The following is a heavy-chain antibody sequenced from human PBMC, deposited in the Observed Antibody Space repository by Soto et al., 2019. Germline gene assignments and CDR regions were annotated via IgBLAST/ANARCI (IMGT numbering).Heavy chain of an antibody. Sequence: ASVKVSCKASGGTFSSYAISWVRQAPGQGLEWMGGIIPIFGTANYAQKFQGRVTITADESTSTAYMELSSLRSEDTAVYYCARERALLSGDIAAAGMGEFDYWGQGTLVTVSS. CDR2: IIPIFGTA. V-gene: IGHV1-69*13. CDR3: ARERALLSGDIAAAGMGEFDY. J-gene: IGHJ4*02. CDR1: GGTFSSYA. D-gene: IGHD6-13*01.